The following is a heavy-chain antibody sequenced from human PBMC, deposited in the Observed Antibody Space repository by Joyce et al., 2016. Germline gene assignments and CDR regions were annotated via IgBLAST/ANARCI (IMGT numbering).Heavy chain of an antibody. D-gene: IGHD6-13*01. V-gene: IGHV3-30*04. Sequence: QEQLEESGGGVVQPGTSLRLSCTASGSIFSGYAMNWVRQAPGKGLEWVAIISYDGPNKFYADSVGGRFTSSRDNYKNTLFLQMNSLTIEDAGVYYCARRSGIPAGRRPGAFDMWGQGTVVTVSS. CDR1: GSIFSGYA. CDR2: ISYDGPNK. J-gene: IGHJ3*02. CDR3: ARRSGIPAGRRPGAFDM.